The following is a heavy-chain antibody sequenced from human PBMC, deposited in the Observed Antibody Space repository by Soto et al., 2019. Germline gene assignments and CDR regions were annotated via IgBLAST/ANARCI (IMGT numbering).Heavy chain of an antibody. CDR1: GFTFSSYW. J-gene: IGHJ4*02. CDR3: ARGLSNLRYFDWFEAFDY. D-gene: IGHD3-9*01. Sequence: EVQLVESGGGLVQPGGSLRLSCAASGFTFSSYWMSWVRQAPGKGLEWVANIKQDGSEKYYVDSVKGRFTISRDNAKNSLYLQMNSLRAEDTAVYYCARGLSNLRYFDWFEAFDYWGQGTLVTVSS. V-gene: IGHV3-7*03. CDR2: IKQDGSEK.